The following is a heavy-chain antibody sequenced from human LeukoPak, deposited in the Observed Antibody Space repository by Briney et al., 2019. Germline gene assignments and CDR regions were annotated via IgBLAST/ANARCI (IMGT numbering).Heavy chain of an antibody. Sequence: ASVKVSCKASGYTFTGYYMHWVRQAPGQGLEWMGWINPNSGGSNFVQKFQGRVTMTRDTSISTAYMELSRLRSDDTAVYYCARGLVVPAAISWGQGTMVTVSS. J-gene: IGHJ3*01. D-gene: IGHD2-2*01. CDR2: INPNSGGS. CDR1: GYTFTGYY. V-gene: IGHV1-2*02. CDR3: ARGLVVPAAIS.